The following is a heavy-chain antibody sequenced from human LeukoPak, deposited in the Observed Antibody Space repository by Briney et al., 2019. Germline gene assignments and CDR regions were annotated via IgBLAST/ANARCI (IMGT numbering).Heavy chain of an antibody. CDR3: ARIPWVGELLGGEY. CDR2: ISYDGNTE. Sequence: GGSLRLSRAASGLIFRNYGMHWGRQAPGKGLQWVAFISYDGNTEYVGDSVQGRFTVSRDNSENTSYLQMNSLRADDTAVYYCARIPWVGELLGGEYWGQETLLTVSS. V-gene: IGHV3-30*03. CDR1: GLIFRNYG. D-gene: IGHD3-10*01. J-gene: IGHJ4*02.